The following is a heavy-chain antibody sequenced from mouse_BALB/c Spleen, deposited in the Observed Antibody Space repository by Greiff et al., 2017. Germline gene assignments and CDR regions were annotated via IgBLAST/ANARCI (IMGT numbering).Heavy chain of an antibody. V-gene: IGHV1-63*02. CDR3: ARWDYDGVGYLEG. J-gene: IGHJ1*01. D-gene: IGHD2-4*01. CDR1: GSTFTNYW. Sequence: VQLQQSGAALVRPGASVKISCAASGSTFTNYWLGWVKQSPGHGLEWIGDIYPGGGDTNSNEKLKGKATLTADTSSSTAYMQLSSLTSEASAVYFCARWDYDGVGYLEGWGAGTTVTVAS. CDR2: IYPGGGDT.